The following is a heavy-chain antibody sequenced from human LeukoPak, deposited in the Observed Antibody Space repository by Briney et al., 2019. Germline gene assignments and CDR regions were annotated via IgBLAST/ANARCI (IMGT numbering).Heavy chain of an antibody. Sequence: GGSLRLSCAASGFTFGSYAMSWVRQAPGKGLEWVSAISGSGGSTYYADSVKGRFTISRDNSKNTLYLQMNSLRAEDTAVYYCAKARSAAGTYFDYWGQGTLVTVSS. CDR1: GFTFGSYA. CDR2: ISGSGGST. J-gene: IGHJ4*02. D-gene: IGHD6-13*01. CDR3: AKARSAAGTYFDY. V-gene: IGHV3-23*01.